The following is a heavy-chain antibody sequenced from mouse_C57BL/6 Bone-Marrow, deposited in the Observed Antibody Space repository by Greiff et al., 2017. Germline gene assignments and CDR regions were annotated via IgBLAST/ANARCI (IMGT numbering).Heavy chain of an antibody. CDR3: TAPTTVVASPDY. Sequence: EVQGVESGAELVRPGASVKLSCTASGFNIKDYYMHWVKQRPEQGLEWIGRIDPEDGDTEYAPKFQGKATMTADTSSNTAYLQLSSLTSEDTAVYYCTAPTTVVASPDYWGQGTTLTVSS. J-gene: IGHJ2*01. V-gene: IGHV14-1*01. CDR1: GFNIKDYY. D-gene: IGHD1-1*01. CDR2: IDPEDGDT.